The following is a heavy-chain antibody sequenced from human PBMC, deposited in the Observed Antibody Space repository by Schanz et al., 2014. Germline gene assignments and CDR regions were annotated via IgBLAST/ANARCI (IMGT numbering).Heavy chain of an antibody. D-gene: IGHD2-2*01. CDR2: INTKTGNP. CDR3: ARGYCAGTSCPIFDY. V-gene: IGHV7-4-1*02. J-gene: IGHJ4*02. Sequence: QVQVIQSGPEVKKPGASVKVSCKASGYTFTNHYLHWVRQAPGQGLEWMGWINTKTGNPTYAQGFTGRFVFSLDTSVSTTHLQITNLKADDTAVYYCARGYCAGTSCPIFDYWGRGTLVTVSS. CDR1: GYTFTNHY.